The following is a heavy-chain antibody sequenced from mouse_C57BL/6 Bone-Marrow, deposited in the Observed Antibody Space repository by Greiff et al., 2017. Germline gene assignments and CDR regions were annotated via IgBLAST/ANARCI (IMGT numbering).Heavy chain of an antibody. CDR1: GFTFTDYY. Sequence: EVKLMESGGGLVQPGGSLSLSCAASGFTFTDYYMSWVRQPPGKALEWLGFIRNKANGYTTEYSASVKGRFTISRDNSQSILYLQMNALRAEDSATYYCARYDSNWDMAYWGQGTLVTVSA. CDR2: IRNKANGYTT. D-gene: IGHD4-1*01. J-gene: IGHJ3*01. V-gene: IGHV7-3*01. CDR3: ARYDSNWDMAY.